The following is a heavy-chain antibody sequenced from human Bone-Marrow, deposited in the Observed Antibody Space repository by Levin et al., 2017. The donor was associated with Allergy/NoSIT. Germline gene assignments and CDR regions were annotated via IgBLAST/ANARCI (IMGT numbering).Heavy chain of an antibody. Sequence: GGSLRLSCEASGFSFNDYGMHWVRQAPGKGLEWVAVMWNDGNNKDYAESVKGRFTISRDVSKNTLHLQMNSLSAEDTALYYCARDGGYLQWLFYFDYWGRGTQVTVSS. CDR1: GFSFNDYG. V-gene: IGHV3-33*01. CDR3: ARDGGYLQWLFYFDY. D-gene: IGHD3-3*01. CDR2: MWNDGNNK. J-gene: IGHJ4*02.